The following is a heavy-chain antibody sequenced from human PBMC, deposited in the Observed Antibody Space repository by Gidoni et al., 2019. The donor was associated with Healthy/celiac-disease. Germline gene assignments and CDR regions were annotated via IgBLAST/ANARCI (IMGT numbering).Heavy chain of an antibody. Sequence: QVQLQQCVAGLLKPSETLSLTCAVYGGSFSGYYWSWTRQPPGKGLEWIGEINHRGSPNYNPSLKSRVTISVDTSKNQFSLKLSSVTAADTAVYYCARGYCSGGSCYYYYYGMDVWGQGTTVTVSS. CDR1: GGSFSGYY. CDR2: INHRGSP. V-gene: IGHV4-34*01. D-gene: IGHD2-15*01. CDR3: ARGYCSGGSCYYYYYGMDV. J-gene: IGHJ6*02.